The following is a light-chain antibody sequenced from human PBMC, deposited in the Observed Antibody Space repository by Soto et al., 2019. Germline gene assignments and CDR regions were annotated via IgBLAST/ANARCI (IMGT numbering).Light chain of an antibody. J-gene: IGKJ1*01. Sequence: DIQMTQSPSTLSASVGDRVTITCRASQSISSWLAWYQQKPGKAPKLLIYKASTLESGAPSRFSGSGSETEYTLTISSLQPDDFATYYCQPYNSYSRTFGQGTKVDIK. V-gene: IGKV1-5*03. CDR2: KAS. CDR1: QSISSW. CDR3: QPYNSYSRT.